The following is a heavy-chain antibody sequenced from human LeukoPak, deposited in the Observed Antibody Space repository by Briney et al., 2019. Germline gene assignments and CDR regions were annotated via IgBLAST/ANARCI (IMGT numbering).Heavy chain of an antibody. CDR3: AKDRYCGGDCYSPPYFDY. Sequence: GGSPRLSCAASGFTFSSYGMHWVRQAPGKGLEWVAVISYDGSNKYYADSVKGRFTISRDNSKNTLYLQMNSLRAEDTAVYYCAKDRYCGGDCYSPPYFDYWGQGTLVTVSS. CDR2: ISYDGSNK. D-gene: IGHD2-21*02. CDR1: GFTFSSYG. J-gene: IGHJ4*02. V-gene: IGHV3-30*18.